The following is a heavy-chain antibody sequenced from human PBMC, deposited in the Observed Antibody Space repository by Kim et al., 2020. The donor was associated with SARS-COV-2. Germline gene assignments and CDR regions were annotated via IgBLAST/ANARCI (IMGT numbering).Heavy chain of an antibody. Sequence: SETLSLTCAVYGGSFSGYYWSWIRQPPGKGLEWIGEINHSGSTNYNPSLKSRVTISVDTSKNQFSLKLSSVTAADTAVYYCARGRWLIDYWGQGTLVTVSS. V-gene: IGHV4-34*01. CDR3: ARGRWLIDY. CDR2: INHSGST. J-gene: IGHJ4*02. CDR1: GGSFSGYY. D-gene: IGHD3-16*01.